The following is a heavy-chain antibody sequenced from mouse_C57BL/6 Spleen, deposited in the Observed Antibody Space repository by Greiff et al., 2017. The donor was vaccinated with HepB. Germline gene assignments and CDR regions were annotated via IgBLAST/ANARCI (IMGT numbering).Heavy chain of an antibody. CDR2: IDPNSGGT. J-gene: IGHJ4*01. CDR1: GYTFTSYW. CDR3: ARSHYDYDYYAMDY. V-gene: IGHV1-72*01. D-gene: IGHD2-4*01. Sequence: QVQLQQPGAELVKPGASVKLSCKASGYTFTSYWMHWVKQRPGRGLEWIGRIDPNSGGTKYNEKFKSKATLTVDKPSSTAYMQISSLTSEDSAVYYCARSHYDYDYYAMDYWGQGTSVTVSS.